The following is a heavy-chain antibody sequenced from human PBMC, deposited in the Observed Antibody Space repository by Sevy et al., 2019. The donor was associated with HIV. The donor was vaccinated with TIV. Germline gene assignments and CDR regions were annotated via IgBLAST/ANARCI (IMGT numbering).Heavy chain of an antibody. Sequence: ASVKVSCKVSGYTLSQLSMHWVRQAPGKGLEWVGTFDPEDGRTIYAQNFQGRVTMTEDTSTDTAYMELNSLNSEDTAVYYCATTKDYYDSSGYPFDYWGQGTQVTVSS. D-gene: IGHD3-22*01. CDR1: GYTLSQLS. J-gene: IGHJ4*02. CDR2: FDPEDGRT. V-gene: IGHV1-24*01. CDR3: ATTKDYYDSSGYPFDY.